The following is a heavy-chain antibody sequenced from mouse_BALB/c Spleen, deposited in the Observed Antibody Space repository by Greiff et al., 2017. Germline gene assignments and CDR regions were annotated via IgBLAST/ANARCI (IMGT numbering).Heavy chain of an antibody. CDR2: ISSGGSYT. Sequence: EVQLVESGGGLVKPGGSLKLSCAASGFTFSSYTMSWVRQTPEKRLEWVATISSGGSYTYYPDSVKGRFTISRDNAKNTLYLQMSSLKSEDTAMYYCTRGYDYDGYAMDYWGQGTSVTVSS. CDR3: TRGYDYDGYAMDY. V-gene: IGHV5-6-4*01. D-gene: IGHD2-4*01. J-gene: IGHJ4*01. CDR1: GFTFSSYT.